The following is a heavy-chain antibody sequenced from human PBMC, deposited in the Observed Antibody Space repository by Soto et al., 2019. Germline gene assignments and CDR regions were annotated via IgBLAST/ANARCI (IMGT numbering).Heavy chain of an antibody. J-gene: IGHJ4*02. V-gene: IGHV4-30-4*01. CDR1: GGSISSGDYY. CDR3: ARGSYYYDRSGYYHY. CDR2: IYYSGST. D-gene: IGHD3-22*01. Sequence: PSETLSLTCTVSGGSISSGDYYWSWIRQPPGKGLEWIGYIYYSGSTYYNPSLKSRVTISVDTSKNQFSLKLGSVTAADTAVYYCARGSYYYDRSGYYHYWGQGTLVTVSS.